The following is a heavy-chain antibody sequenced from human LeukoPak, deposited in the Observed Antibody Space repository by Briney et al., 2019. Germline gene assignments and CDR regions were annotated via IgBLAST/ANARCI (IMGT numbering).Heavy chain of an antibody. D-gene: IGHD6-19*01. CDR2: ISSSGSTI. CDR1: GFIFSNYN. V-gene: IGHV3-48*01. J-gene: IGHJ4*02. Sequence: GGSLRLSCAASGFIFSNYNMNWVRQFQGQGLEWFSSISSSGSTIYYADSVQGRFTVSRDNAKTSLYLQMTSLRAEDTAVYFCARFEESTNGWYNALTPTFDYWGRGTLVTVSS. CDR3: ARFEESTNGWYNALTPTFDY.